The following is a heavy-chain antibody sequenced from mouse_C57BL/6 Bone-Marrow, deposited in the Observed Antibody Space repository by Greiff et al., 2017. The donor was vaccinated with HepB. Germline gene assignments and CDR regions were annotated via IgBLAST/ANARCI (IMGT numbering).Heavy chain of an antibody. V-gene: IGHV1-76*01. J-gene: IGHJ4*01. D-gene: IGHD3-2*02. CDR3: ALDSSGYGAMDY. CDR2: IYPGSGNT. CDR1: GYTFTDYY. Sequence: VQLVESGAELVRPGASVKLSCKASGYTFTDYYINWVKQRPGQGLEWIARIYPGSGNTYYNEKFKGKATLTAEKSSSTAYMQLSSLTSEDSAVYFCALDSSGYGAMDYWGQGTSVTVSS.